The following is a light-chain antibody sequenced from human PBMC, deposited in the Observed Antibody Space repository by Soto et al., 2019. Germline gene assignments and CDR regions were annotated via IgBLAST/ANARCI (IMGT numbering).Light chain of an antibody. Sequence: EVVLTQSPATLSLSPGERATLSCTASQSISTYLTWYQHKPGQAPWLLIYDASRRAPGIPARFSGSGSGTDFTLTISSLEPEDFAVYYCQQRRNWPPLTFGGGTKVEIK. CDR3: QQRRNWPPLT. J-gene: IGKJ4*01. CDR2: DAS. CDR1: QSISTY. V-gene: IGKV3-11*01.